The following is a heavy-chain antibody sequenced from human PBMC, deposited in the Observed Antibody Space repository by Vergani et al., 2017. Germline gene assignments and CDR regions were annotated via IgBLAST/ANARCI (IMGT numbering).Heavy chain of an antibody. V-gene: IGHV4-39*07. J-gene: IGHJ4*02. CDR3: ARGPYSSSWYGYFDY. CDR2: INHSGST. D-gene: IGHD6-13*01. CDR1: GGSISSSSYY. Sequence: QLQLQESGPGLVKPSETLSLTCTVSGGSISSSSYYWGWIRQPPGKGLEWIGEINHSGSTNYNPSLKSRVTISVDTSKNQFSRKLSSVTAADTAVYYCARGPYSSSWYGYFDYWGQGTLVTVSS.